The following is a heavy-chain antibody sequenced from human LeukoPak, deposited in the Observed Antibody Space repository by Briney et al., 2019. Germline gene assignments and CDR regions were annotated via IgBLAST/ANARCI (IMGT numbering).Heavy chain of an antibody. Sequence: GGSLRLSCAASGFILSNHWMTWVRQAPGKGPEWVANMNKDGSEEYYVDSVKGRFTIFKDTAKNSLYLQMNNLRVEDTALYYCARNNDMDVWGQGTTVVVSS. J-gene: IGHJ6*02. V-gene: IGHV3-7*03. CDR2: MNKDGSEE. D-gene: IGHD1/OR15-1a*01. CDR1: GFILSNHW. CDR3: ARNNDMDV.